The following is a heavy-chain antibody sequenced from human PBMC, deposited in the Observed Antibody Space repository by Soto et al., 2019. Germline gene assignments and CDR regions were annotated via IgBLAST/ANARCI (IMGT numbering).Heavy chain of an antibody. CDR2: IYYSGST. D-gene: IGHD6-6*01. J-gene: IGHJ5*02. CDR3: ARGSIAALWGKWFHP. V-gene: IGHV4-59*01. Sequence: QVQLQESGPGLVKPSETLSLTCTVSGGSISSYYWSWIRQPPGKGLEWIGYIYYSGSTNYNPSLKSRVTISVDTSKNQFSLELSSVTAADTAVYYCARGSIAALWGKWFHPWGQGTLVTVSS. CDR1: GGSISSYY.